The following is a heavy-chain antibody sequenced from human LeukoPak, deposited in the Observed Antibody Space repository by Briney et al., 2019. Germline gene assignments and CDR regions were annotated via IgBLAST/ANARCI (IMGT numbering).Heavy chain of an antibody. J-gene: IGHJ5*02. CDR1: GGSISSSSYY. Sequence: SETLSLTCTVSGGSISSSSYYWGWIRQPPGKGLEWIGSIYYSGSTYYNPSLKSRVTISVDTSKNQFSLKLSSVTAADTAVYYCARVHIPWGMAAADYNWFDPWGQGTLVTVSS. V-gene: IGHV4-39*07. CDR3: ARVHIPWGMAAADYNWFDP. CDR2: IYYSGST. D-gene: IGHD6-13*01.